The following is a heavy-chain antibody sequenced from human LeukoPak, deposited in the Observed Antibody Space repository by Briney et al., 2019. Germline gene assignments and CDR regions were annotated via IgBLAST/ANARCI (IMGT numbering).Heavy chain of an antibody. Sequence: GGPLRLSCAASGLTFTTYNMNWVRQAPGKGLEWVSSINSGSRYIYYADSMKGRFTISRDNAKNSLYLQMNSLRAEDTAVYYCARSAGGTGGYFDYWGRGTLVTVSS. V-gene: IGHV3-21*01. CDR2: INSGSRYI. CDR3: ARSAGGTGGYFDY. D-gene: IGHD2-15*01. J-gene: IGHJ4*01. CDR1: GLTFTTYN.